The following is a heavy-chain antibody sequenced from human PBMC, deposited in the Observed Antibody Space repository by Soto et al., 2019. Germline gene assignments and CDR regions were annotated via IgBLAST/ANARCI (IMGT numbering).Heavy chain of an antibody. CDR3: ATIVGPNEY. J-gene: IGHJ4*02. V-gene: IGHV4-4*07. D-gene: IGHD1-26*01. CDR1: RASIYTYS. Sequence: SETLSLTCTVSRASIYTYSWTWIRQPAGKGLQWIGHIYSSGSANYSPSLKSRVSMSVDSSKNQISLKLSSVTAADTAVYYCATIVGPNEYLGQRILVTXSS. CDR2: IYSSGSA.